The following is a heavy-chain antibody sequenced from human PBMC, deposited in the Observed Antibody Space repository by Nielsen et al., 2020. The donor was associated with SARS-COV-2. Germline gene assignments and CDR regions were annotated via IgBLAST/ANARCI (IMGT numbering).Heavy chain of an antibody. CDR3: KHYYDMDV. V-gene: IGHV3-73*01. J-gene: IGHJ6*02. CDR2: VRSKTHNYET. Sequence: LSLTCAASGFTFGDAIIHWVRQASGKGLEWVGRVRSKTHNYETAYAASVRGRFTISRDESENKAYLQMNSLKTEDTAVYFCKHYYDMDVWGQGTTVTVSS. CDR1: GFTFGDAI.